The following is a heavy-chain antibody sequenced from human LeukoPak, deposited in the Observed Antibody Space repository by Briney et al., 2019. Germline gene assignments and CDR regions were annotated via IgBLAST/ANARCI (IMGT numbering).Heavy chain of an antibody. Sequence: SETLSLTCTVSGGSISSSIYYWGWIRQPPGKGLEWIGSIYYSGSTYYNPSLKSRVTISVDTSKNQFSLKLSSVTAADTAVYYCARQGYDFWSGYPGHYYYYMDVWGKGTTVTVSS. CDR1: GGSISSSIYY. D-gene: IGHD3-3*01. CDR2: IYYSGST. V-gene: IGHV4-39*01. CDR3: ARQGYDFWSGYPGHYYYYMDV. J-gene: IGHJ6*03.